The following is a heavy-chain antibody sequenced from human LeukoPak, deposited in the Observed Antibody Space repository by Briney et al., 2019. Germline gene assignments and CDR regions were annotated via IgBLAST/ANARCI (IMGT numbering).Heavy chain of an antibody. CDR1: GFTFGSDA. V-gene: IGHV3-23*01. CDR3: AVMHRYYDGSGYWVQ. CDR2: ISTSGGTT. J-gene: IGHJ4*02. Sequence: GGCLRLSCAASGFTFGSDAISWVRQAPGKVLGWVSGISTSGGTTSYAESVQGRVTVARDNPRNTLYMELNSLRDEDTAVYYCAVMHRYYDGSGYWVQWGQGTLVTVSS. D-gene: IGHD3-22*01.